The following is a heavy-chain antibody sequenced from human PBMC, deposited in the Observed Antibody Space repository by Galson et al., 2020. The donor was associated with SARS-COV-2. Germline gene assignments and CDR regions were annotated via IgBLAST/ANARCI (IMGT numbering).Heavy chain of an antibody. CDR1: GFTIKDYW. CDR3: ARDPL. CDR2: ISSDRRIT. V-gene: IGHV3-74*01. J-gene: IGHJ3*01. Sequence: GESLKISCAASGFTIKDYWMHWVRQAPGKGPGWVSRISSDRRITSYADSVKGRFTISRDNAKNTVYLQMISLRVDDTAVYYCARDPLWGQGTMVTVSS.